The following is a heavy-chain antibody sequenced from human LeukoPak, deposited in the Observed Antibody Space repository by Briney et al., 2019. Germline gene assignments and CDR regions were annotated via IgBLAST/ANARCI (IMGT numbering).Heavy chain of an antibody. CDR2: IKQDGSEK. J-gene: IGHJ6*03. CDR1: GFTFSSYW. CDR3: ARGFGVAFDYYSYYMDI. D-gene: IGHD3-3*01. Sequence: PGGSLRLSCAASGFTFSSYWMSWVRQAPGKGLEWVANIKQDGSEKYYVDSVKGRFTISRDNAKNSLYLQMNSLRAEDTAVYYCARGFGVAFDYYSYYMDIWGKGTTVTVSS. V-gene: IGHV3-7*01.